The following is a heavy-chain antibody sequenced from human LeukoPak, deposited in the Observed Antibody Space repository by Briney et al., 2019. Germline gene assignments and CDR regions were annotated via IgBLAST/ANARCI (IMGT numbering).Heavy chain of an antibody. Sequence: GGSPRLSCAASGFTFSSYAMHWVRQAPGKGLEWVAVISYDGSNKYYADSVKGRFTISRDNSKNTLYLQMNSLRAEDTAVYYCARAQLGFLEWLLLPYWGQGTLVTVSS. CDR2: ISYDGSNK. V-gene: IGHV3-30*04. D-gene: IGHD3-3*01. CDR3: ARAQLGFLEWLLLPY. J-gene: IGHJ4*02. CDR1: GFTFSSYA.